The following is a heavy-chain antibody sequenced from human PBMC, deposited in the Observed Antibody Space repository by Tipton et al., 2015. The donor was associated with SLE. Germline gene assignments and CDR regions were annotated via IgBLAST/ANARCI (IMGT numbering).Heavy chain of an antibody. Sequence: TLSLTCTVSGASISGYYWSWIRQPPGKGLEWIGYIYYSGNTNYNPSLKSRVTMSIDTSMTQVSLKLSSVTAADTAVYYCARNRYRGYAAETNYYNYYYLDGWGKGTTVTVSS. CDR1: GASISGYY. J-gene: IGHJ6*03. CDR3: ARNRYRGYAAETNYYNYYYLDG. D-gene: IGHD5-12*01. V-gene: IGHV4-59*01. CDR2: IYYSGNT.